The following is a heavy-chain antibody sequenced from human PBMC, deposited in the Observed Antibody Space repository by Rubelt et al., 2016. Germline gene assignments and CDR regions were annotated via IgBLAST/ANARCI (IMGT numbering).Heavy chain of an antibody. CDR1: GDTLSVFS. D-gene: IGHD6-13*01. CDR2: FDGEDGET. J-gene: IGHJ3*02. Sequence: QVQLVQSGSELKKPGASVKVSCKVSGDTLSVFSIHWVRQAPGKGLEWMGGFDGEDGETVYAQNLQSRLIMTEDTTTDTAFMELSRLTSEDTAVYYCSTADSSSWYDATDTWGQGTMVTFSS. V-gene: IGHV1-24*01. CDR3: STADSSSWYDATDT.